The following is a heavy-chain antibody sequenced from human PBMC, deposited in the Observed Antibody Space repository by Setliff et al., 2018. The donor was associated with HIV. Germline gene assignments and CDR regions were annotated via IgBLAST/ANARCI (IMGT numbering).Heavy chain of an antibody. CDR3: AREVGSSGRAGYFDY. Sequence: GGSLRLSCTASGFSFRDSVMHWVRQAPGKGLEWLAVISFDGTGQTYGDSVKGRVAISRDNSENTLLLQMNSLRPEDTAVYYCAREVGSSGRAGYFDYWGQGTLVTVS. CDR2: ISFDGTGQ. D-gene: IGHD6-19*01. V-gene: IGHV3-30*09. CDR1: GFSFRDSV. J-gene: IGHJ4*02.